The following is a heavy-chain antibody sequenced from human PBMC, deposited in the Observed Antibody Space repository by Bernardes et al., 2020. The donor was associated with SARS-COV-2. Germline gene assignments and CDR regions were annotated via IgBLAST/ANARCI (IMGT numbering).Heavy chain of an antibody. Sequence: GGSLRLSCAASGFTFSSYWMHWVRQAPGKGLVWVSRINSDGSSTSYADSVKGRFTISRDNAKNTLYLQMNSLRAEDTAVYYCARDPRLGLYYYYYYGMDVWGQGTTVTVSS. CDR1: GFTFSSYW. CDR3: ARDPRLGLYYYYYYGMDV. V-gene: IGHV3-74*01. CDR2: INSDGSST. J-gene: IGHJ6*02. D-gene: IGHD3-10*01.